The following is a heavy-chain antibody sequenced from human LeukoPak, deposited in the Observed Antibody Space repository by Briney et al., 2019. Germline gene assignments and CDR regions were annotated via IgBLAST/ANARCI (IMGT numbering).Heavy chain of an antibody. D-gene: IGHD2-2*01. V-gene: IGHV3-30*01. Sequence: GGSLRLSCAASGTTFNIYALHWFRQGPGKGVEWGAVISNDGSHEEYADSVKGRFILSRDNTKNTMYLQMNGLRTEDSGVYYCARDGCSSTSCYRWFDPWGQGTLVTVSS. CDR1: GTTFNIYA. CDR3: ARDGCSSTSCYRWFDP. CDR2: ISNDGSHE. J-gene: IGHJ5*02.